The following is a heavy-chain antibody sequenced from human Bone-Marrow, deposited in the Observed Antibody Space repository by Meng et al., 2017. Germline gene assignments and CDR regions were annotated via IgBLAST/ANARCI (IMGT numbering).Heavy chain of an antibody. V-gene: IGHV3-15*04. Sequence: EVQLGGSGGGLVKPGGSLRLSCVASGVSFTDAWMSWVRQAPGKGLEWVGRIETKSEGGTADYAAPVKGRFSISRDDSKNTLYLQMNTLISEDTGVYFCATGAAAADHWGQGTLVTVSS. CDR2: IETKSEGGTA. D-gene: IGHD6-13*01. CDR3: ATGAAAADH. J-gene: IGHJ4*02. CDR1: GVSFTDAW.